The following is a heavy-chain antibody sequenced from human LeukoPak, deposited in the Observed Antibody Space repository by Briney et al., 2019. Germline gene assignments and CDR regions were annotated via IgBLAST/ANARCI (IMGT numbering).Heavy chain of an antibody. CDR2: ISGSGGST. Sequence: GGSLRLSCAASGFTFSSYAMSWVRQAPGKGLEWVSAISGSGGSTYYADSVKGRFTISRDNSKNTLYLQMNSLRAEDTAVYYCAKAQWELLHLLRFDYWGQGTLVTVSS. CDR1: GFTFSSYA. D-gene: IGHD1-26*01. CDR3: AKAQWELLHLLRFDY. J-gene: IGHJ4*02. V-gene: IGHV3-23*01.